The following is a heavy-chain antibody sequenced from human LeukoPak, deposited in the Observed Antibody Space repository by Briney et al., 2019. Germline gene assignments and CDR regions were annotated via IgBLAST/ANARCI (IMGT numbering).Heavy chain of an antibody. J-gene: IGHJ4*02. Sequence: ASVKVSCKASGYTFTSYGISWVRQAPGQGLEWMGWISAYNGNTNYAQKLQGRVTMTTDTSTSTAYMELRSLRPDDTAVYYCARNYYDSSGYNLFDYWGQGTLVTVSS. CDR1: GYTFTSYG. V-gene: IGHV1-18*01. CDR3: ARNYYDSSGYNLFDY. CDR2: ISAYNGNT. D-gene: IGHD3-22*01.